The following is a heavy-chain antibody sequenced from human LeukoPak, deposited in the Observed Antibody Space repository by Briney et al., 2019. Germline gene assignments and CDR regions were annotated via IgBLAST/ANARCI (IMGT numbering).Heavy chain of an antibody. Sequence: PGGSLRLSCAASGFTFSSYSMNWVRQAPGKGLEWVSSISSSSSYIYYADSVKGRFTISRDNAKNSPYLQMNSLRAEDTAVYYCARDVGPDYSSGCGYYYYYYMDVWGKGTTVTVSS. J-gene: IGHJ6*03. CDR3: ARDVGPDYSSGCGYYYYYYMDV. D-gene: IGHD6-19*01. V-gene: IGHV3-21*01. CDR1: GFTFSSYS. CDR2: ISSSSSYI.